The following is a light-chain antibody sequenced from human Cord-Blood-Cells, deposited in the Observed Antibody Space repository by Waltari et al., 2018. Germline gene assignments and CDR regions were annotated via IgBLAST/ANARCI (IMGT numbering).Light chain of an antibody. CDR2: DAS. CDR3: QQRSNWLT. CDR1: QSVSSY. J-gene: IGKJ4*01. V-gene: IGKV3-11*01. Sequence: DIVLTQSPATLSLSPGERATLSCRASQSVSSYLACYQQKPGQAPRLLIYDASNGATGIPARFSGSGSGTDFTLTISRLEPEDFAVYYGQQRSNWLTFGGGTKVEIK.